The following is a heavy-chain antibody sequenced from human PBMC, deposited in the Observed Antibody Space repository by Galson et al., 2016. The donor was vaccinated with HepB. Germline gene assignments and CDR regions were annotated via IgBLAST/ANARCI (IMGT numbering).Heavy chain of an antibody. D-gene: IGHD7-27*01. Sequence: SLRLSCAASGCTFTDYYMSWMRQAPGKGLEWISYIGPTGGTEEYADSVKGRFTISRDNGKNSVYLQMNSLRVEDTAVYYCARDVNWGPTNYWGQGTLVTVSS. J-gene: IGHJ4*02. V-gene: IGHV3-11*04. CDR2: IGPTGGTE. CDR3: ARDVNWGPTNY. CDR1: GCTFTDYY.